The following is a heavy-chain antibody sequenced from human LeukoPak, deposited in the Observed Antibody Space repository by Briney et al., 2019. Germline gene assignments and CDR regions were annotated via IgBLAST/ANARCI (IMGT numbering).Heavy chain of an antibody. Sequence: ASVKVSCKASGYTFTSYGISWVRQAPGQGLEWMGWISAYNGNTNYAQKLQGRVTMTTDTSTSTAYTELRSLRSDDTAVYYCAREGGYCSSTSCSAFDPWGQGTWSPSPQ. V-gene: IGHV1-18*01. J-gene: IGHJ5*02. CDR3: AREGGYCSSTSCSAFDP. CDR1: GYTFTSYG. CDR2: ISAYNGNT. D-gene: IGHD2-2*01.